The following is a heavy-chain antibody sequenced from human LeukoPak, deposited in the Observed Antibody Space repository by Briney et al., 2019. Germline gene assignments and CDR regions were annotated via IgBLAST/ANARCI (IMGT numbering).Heavy chain of an antibody. D-gene: IGHD6-13*01. CDR3: ARHEAAAGRSSAHYGMDV. V-gene: IGHV5-51*01. Sequence: GESLKISCKGSGYSFTSYWIGWVRQMPGKGLEWMGIIYPGDSDIRYSPSFQGQVTISADKSISTAYLQWSSLEASDTAIYYCARHEAAAGRSSAHYGMDVWGKGTTVTVSS. CDR2: IYPGDSDI. J-gene: IGHJ6*04. CDR1: GYSFTSYW.